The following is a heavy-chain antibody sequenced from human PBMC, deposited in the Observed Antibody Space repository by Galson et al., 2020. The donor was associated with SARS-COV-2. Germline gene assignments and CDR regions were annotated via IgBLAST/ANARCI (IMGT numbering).Heavy chain of an antibody. CDR3: AKEAIVAQSGFDY. CDR2: IKQDGSEK. J-gene: IGHJ4*02. CDR1: GFTFSSYW. D-gene: IGHD5-12*01. V-gene: IGHV3-7*03. Sequence: QLGESLKISCAASGFTFSSYWMSWVRQAPGKGLEWVANIKQDGSEKYYVDSVKGRFTISRDNSKNTLYLQMNSLRAEDTAVYYCAKEAIVAQSGFDYWGQGTLVTVSS.